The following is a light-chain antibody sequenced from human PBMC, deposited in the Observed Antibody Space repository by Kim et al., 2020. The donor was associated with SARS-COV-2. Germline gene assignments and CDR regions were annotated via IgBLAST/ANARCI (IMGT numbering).Light chain of an antibody. CDR1: QSVSSRY. Sequence: EVVLTQSPGTLSFSPGERATLSCRASQSVSSRYLAWYQQKPGQAPRLFIYGTSSRATGIPDRFSGSGSGTDFTLTISRLEPEDFAVYYCQQYGNLITFGQGTRLEIK. V-gene: IGKV3-20*01. CDR2: GTS. J-gene: IGKJ5*01. CDR3: QQYGNLIT.